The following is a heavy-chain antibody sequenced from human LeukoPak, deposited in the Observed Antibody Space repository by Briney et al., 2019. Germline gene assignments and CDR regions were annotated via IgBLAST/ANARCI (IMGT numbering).Heavy chain of an antibody. J-gene: IGHJ6*02. Sequence: PGGSLRLSCAASGFTFSSYWMSWVRQAPGKGLEWVANIKQDGSEKYYVDSVKGRFTTSRDNAKNSLYLQMNSLRAEDTAVYYCARAWSYSGSYYGMDVWGQGTTVTVSS. D-gene: IGHD1-26*01. V-gene: IGHV3-7*01. CDR3: ARAWSYSGSYYGMDV. CDR1: GFTFSSYW. CDR2: IKQDGSEK.